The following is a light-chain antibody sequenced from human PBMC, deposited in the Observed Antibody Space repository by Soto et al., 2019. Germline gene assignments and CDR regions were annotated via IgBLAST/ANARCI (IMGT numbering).Light chain of an antibody. J-gene: IGLJ3*02. CDR2: DVT. Sequence: QSVLTQPASVSGSPGQSITISCTGTDSDVGGYNYVSWYQHHPGKAPKVLIYDVTSRPSGVSNRFSGSKSGNTASLTISGLQAEDEADYYCSSYTTTSTWVFGGGTKLTVL. CDR3: SSYTTTSTWV. CDR1: DSDVGGYNY. V-gene: IGLV2-14*03.